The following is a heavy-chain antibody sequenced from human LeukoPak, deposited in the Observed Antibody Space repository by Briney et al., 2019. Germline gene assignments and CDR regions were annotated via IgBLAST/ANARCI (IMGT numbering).Heavy chain of an antibody. V-gene: IGHV1-24*01. CDR3: ANLRSLEWYLDY. Sequence: ASGKGSCKVFGYTLTELSMHWVRQTTGKGLEWMGGFDPEDGETIYAQKFQGRVTMTEDTSTDTAYMELSSLRSEDTAVYYCANLRSLEWYLDYWGQGTLVTVSS. CDR1: GYTLTELS. CDR2: FDPEDGET. D-gene: IGHD3-3*01. J-gene: IGHJ4*02.